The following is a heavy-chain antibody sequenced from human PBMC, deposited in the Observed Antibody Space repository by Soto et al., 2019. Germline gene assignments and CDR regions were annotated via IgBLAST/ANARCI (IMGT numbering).Heavy chain of an antibody. CDR3: ARVADYDILTGYYRGYYYYGMDV. V-gene: IGHV1-8*01. Sequence: QVQLVQSGAEVKKPGASVKVSCKASGYTFTSYDINWVRQATGQGLEWMGWMNPNSGNTGYVQKFQGRVTMTRNTSISTAYMELSSLRSEDTAVYYCARVADYDILTGYYRGYYYYGMDVWGQGTTVTVSS. J-gene: IGHJ6*02. CDR2: MNPNSGNT. CDR1: GYTFTSYD. D-gene: IGHD3-9*01.